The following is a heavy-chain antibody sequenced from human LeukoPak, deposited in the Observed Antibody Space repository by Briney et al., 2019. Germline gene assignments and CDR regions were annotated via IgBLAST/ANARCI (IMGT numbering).Heavy chain of an antibody. J-gene: IGHJ4*02. CDR2: IYYSGST. Sequence: SETLSLTCTVSGGSISSSSYYWGWIRQPPGKGLEWIGSIYYSGSTYYNPSLKSRVTISVDTSKNQFSLKLSSVTAADTAVYYCARDSAPPGSFDFWGQGTLVTVSS. D-gene: IGHD1-26*01. V-gene: IGHV4-39*07. CDR3: ARDSAPPGSFDF. CDR1: GGSISSSSYY.